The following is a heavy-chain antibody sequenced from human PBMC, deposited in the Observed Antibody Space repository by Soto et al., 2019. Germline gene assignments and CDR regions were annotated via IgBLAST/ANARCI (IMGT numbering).Heavy chain of an antibody. V-gene: IGHV4-59*01. CDR1: GGSISSYY. D-gene: IGHD3-3*01. CDR3: ARDLQEFWSGYYGPYYYYYMDV. CDR2: IYYSGST. Sequence: SETLSLTCTVSGGSISSYYGSWIRQPPGKGLEWIGYIYYSGSTNYNPSLKSRVTISVDTSKNQFSLKLSSVTAADTAVYYCARDLQEFWSGYYGPYYYYYMDVWGKGTTVTVS. J-gene: IGHJ6*03.